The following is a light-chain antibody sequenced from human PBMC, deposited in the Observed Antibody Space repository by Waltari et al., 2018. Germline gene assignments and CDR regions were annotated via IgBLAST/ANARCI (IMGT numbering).Light chain of an antibody. CDR1: QGINSL. J-gene: IGKJ3*01. CDR3: QQSYSVPRGGFA. CDR2: GAS. V-gene: IGKV1-12*01. Sequence: DIQMAQSPSSVSASIGDRVTITCRASQGINSLLAWYQQKPGEAPKLLIYGASSLESGVPSRFSGGRSGTDFTLTISSLQPEDFATYYCQQSYSVPRGGFAFGPGTKVDIK.